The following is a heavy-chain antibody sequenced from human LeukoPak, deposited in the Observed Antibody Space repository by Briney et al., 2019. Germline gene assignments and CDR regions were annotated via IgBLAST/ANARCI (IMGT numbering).Heavy chain of an antibody. Sequence: GGPLRLSCAPSGFTVSSNYMSWVRQPPGKGLDGVSVIYSGGSTYYADSVKGRFTISRDNSKNTLYLQMNSLRAEDTAVYYCASLGTGYSSGWATYYFDYWGQGTLVTVSS. CDR3: ASLGTGYSSGWATYYFDY. CDR2: IYSGGST. V-gene: IGHV3-66*01. J-gene: IGHJ4*02. CDR1: GFTVSSNY. D-gene: IGHD6-19*01.